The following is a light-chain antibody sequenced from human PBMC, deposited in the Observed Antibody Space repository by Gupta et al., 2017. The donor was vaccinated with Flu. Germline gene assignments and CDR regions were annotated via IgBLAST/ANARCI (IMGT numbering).Light chain of an antibody. Sequence: NSGTGHDIHWYQQLTGTAPNLLIYCNANRPSGVLDRLSASTSCTAASLAITGLLAEDEAVYYCQSYDTSLTYPMVFGGGTKLTVL. CDR3: QSYDTSLTYPMV. CDR2: CNA. V-gene: IGLV1-40*01. J-gene: IGLJ3*02. CDR1: NSGTGHD.